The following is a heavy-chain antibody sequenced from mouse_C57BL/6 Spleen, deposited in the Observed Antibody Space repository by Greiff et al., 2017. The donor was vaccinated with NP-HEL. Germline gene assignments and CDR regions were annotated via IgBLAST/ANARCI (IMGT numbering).Heavy chain of an antibody. V-gene: IGHV3-8*01. Sequence: EVKLVESGPGLAKPSQTLSLPCSVTGSSFTSDYWNWIRKFPGNKLEYMGYISSGGSTSYNPSLKSRNSITRDTSKNQYYLQLKSVTTEDTATYYCARSRSVLWGGYFDYWGQGTTLTVSS. D-gene: IGHD4-1*01. CDR3: ARSRSVLWGGYFDY. CDR2: ISSGGST. CDR1: GSSFTSDY. J-gene: IGHJ2*01.